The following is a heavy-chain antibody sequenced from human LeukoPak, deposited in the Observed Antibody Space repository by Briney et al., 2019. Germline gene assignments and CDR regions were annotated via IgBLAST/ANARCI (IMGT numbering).Heavy chain of an antibody. CDR1: GFTFSSYG. CDR2: IRYDGSNK. V-gene: IGHV3-30*02. D-gene: IGHD5-12*01. J-gene: IGHJ4*02. CDR3: AKNLNSGYDLYYFDY. Sequence: GGSLRLSYAASGFTFSSYGMHWVRQAPGKGLEWVAFIRYDGSNKYYADSVKGRFTISRDNSKNTLYLQMNSLRAEDTAVYYCAKNLNSGYDLYYFDYWGQGTLVTVSS.